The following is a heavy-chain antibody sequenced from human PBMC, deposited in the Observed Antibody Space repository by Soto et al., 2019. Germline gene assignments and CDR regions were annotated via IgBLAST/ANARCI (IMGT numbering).Heavy chain of an antibody. CDR1: GFTFSSYA. D-gene: IGHD1-26*01. CDR3: ARDRPGGWELLDYYYYGMDV. CDR2: ISYDGSNK. V-gene: IGHV3-30-3*01. J-gene: IGHJ6*02. Sequence: QVQLVESGGGVVQPGRSLRLSCAASGFTFSSYAMHWVRQAPGKGLEWVAVISYDGSNKYYADSVKGRFTISRDNSKNKLYLEMNSLRAEDTAVYYCARDRPGGWELLDYYYYGMDVWGQGTTVTVSS.